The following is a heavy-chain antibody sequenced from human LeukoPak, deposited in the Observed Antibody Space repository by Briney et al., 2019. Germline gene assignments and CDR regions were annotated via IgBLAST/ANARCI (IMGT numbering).Heavy chain of an antibody. D-gene: IGHD2-21*01. CDR2: IVVGSGNT. J-gene: IGHJ4*02. CDR3: AADQTAVGYCDGDCYSY. CDR1: GFTFTSSA. V-gene: IGHV1-58*02. Sequence: SVKVSCKASGFTFTSSAIQWVRQARGQRLEWIGWIVVGSGNTNYAQKFQERVTITRDMSTSTAYMELSSLRSEDTAVYYCAADQTAVGYCDGDCYSYWGQGALVTVSS.